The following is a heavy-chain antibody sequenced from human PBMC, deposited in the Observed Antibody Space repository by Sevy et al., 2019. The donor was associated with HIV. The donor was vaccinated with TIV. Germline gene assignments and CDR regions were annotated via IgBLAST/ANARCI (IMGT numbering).Heavy chain of an antibody. CDR2: ISYDGSDK. CDR1: GFAFSNYYA. CDR3: ARPRANYVDHYFFYAMDV. Sequence: GGSLRLSCAASGFAFSNYYAMHWVRQAPGKGLEWVALISYDGSDKYYADSVKGRFTISRDNFKNTLYLQMNNLTTADTAVYYCARPRANYVDHYFFYAMDVWGQGTTVTVSS. V-gene: IGHV3-30-3*01. J-gene: IGHJ6*02. D-gene: IGHD4-17*01.